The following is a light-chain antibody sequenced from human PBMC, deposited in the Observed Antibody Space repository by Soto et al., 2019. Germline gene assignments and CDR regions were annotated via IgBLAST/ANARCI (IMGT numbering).Light chain of an antibody. V-gene: IGLV3-21*02. J-gene: IGLJ2*01. CDR3: QLWDTTRGKPNVV. CDR2: DDDDS. Sequence: SYELTQPPSVSVAPGQTARITCGGDTIGMKSVHWYQQRAGQAPVLVVHDDDDSDRPSGIPERFSGSTSGNTATLTISWVEAGDEADYYCQLWDTTRGKPNVVFGGGTKVTVL. CDR1: TIGMKS.